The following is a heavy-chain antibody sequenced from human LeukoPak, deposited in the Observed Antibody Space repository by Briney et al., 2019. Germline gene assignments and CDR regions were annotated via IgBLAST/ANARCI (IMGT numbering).Heavy chain of an antibody. CDR3: AKKASTGGYGSGSPFDY. D-gene: IGHD3-10*01. Sequence: PGGSLRLSCAASGFTFSSYGMHWVRQAPGKGLEWVAVISYDGSNKYYADSVKGRFTISRDNSKNTLYLQMNSLRAEDTAVYYCAKKASTGGYGSGSPFDYWGQGTLVTVSS. CDR2: ISYDGSNK. V-gene: IGHV3-30*18. J-gene: IGHJ4*02. CDR1: GFTFSSYG.